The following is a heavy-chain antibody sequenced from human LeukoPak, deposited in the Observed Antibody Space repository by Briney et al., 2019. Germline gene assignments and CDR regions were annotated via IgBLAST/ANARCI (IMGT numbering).Heavy chain of an antibody. D-gene: IGHD3-22*01. V-gene: IGHV4-39*01. CDR2: IYYSGST. CDR3: ARHYYDSSGYYPADRDAFDI. Sequence: PSETLSLTYTVSGGSISSSSYYWGWIRQPPGKGLEWIGSIYYSGSTYYNPSLKSRVTISVDTSKNQFSLKLSSVTAADTAVYYCARHYYDSSGYYPADRDAFDIWGQGTMVTVSS. CDR1: GGSISSSSYY. J-gene: IGHJ3*02.